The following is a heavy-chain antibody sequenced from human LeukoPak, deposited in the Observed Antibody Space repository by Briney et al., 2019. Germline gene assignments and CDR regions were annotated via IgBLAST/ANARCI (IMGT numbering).Heavy chain of an antibody. CDR3: AKGEYSSGGVPDY. Sequence: GGSLRLSCVASEFTFSSHAMNWVRQAPGKGLEWVSSISGGGESTYYADSVKGRFTVSRDNSKNTLYLQINSLRGEDTAVYYCAKGEYSSGGVPDYWGQGTLVTVS. CDR1: EFTFSSHA. V-gene: IGHV3-23*01. CDR2: ISGGGEST. J-gene: IGHJ4*02. D-gene: IGHD6-19*01.